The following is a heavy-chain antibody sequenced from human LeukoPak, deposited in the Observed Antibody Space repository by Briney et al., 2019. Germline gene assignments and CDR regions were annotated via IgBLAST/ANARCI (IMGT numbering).Heavy chain of an antibody. D-gene: IGHD2/OR15-2a*01. CDR1: GGSTGSHY. CDR3: ARDFYASGFYFWFDP. CDR2: ISPSGTT. J-gene: IGHJ5*02. V-gene: IGHV4-4*07. Sequence: SETLSLTCTVSGGSTGSHYWSWIRQPAGQGLECIGRISPSGTTHYNPSLGSRVTMSVDTSKKYFSLRLSSVTAADTAVYYCARDFYASGFYFWFDPWGQGMLVTVSS.